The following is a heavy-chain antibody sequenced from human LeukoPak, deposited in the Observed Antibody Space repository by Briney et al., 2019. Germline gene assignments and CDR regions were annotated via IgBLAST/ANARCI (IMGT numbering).Heavy chain of an antibody. V-gene: IGHV4-61*02. CDR1: GGSISSGSYY. Sequence: SETLSLTCTVSGGSISSGSYYWSWIRQPAGKGLEWIGRIYTSGSTNYNPSLKSRVTISVDTSKNQFSLKLSSVTAADTAVYYCARESGTTSRGYWGQGTLVTVSS. CDR2: IYTSGST. D-gene: IGHD1-7*01. J-gene: IGHJ4*02. CDR3: ARESGTTSRGY.